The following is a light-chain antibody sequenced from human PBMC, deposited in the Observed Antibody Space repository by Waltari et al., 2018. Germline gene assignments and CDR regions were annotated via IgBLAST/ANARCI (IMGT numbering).Light chain of an antibody. CDR1: SSHIGAYQY. V-gene: IGLV2-14*01. CDR3: SSYTSRSTYV. J-gene: IGLJ1*01. CDR2: EAT. Sequence: QSALTQPASVSGSPGQSVTPSCIGTSSHIGAYQYVSWYQQYPGKAPNLIIHEATKRPSGSSSRVSGSNSGNTASLTISGLRAEDEADYYCSSYTSRSTYVFGTGTKVTV.